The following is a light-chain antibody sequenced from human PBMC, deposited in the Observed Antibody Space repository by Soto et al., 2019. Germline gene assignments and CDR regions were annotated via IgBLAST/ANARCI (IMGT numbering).Light chain of an antibody. CDR2: GAS. CDR1: QSVSSN. J-gene: IGKJ1*01. CDR3: QQYNNWPG. Sequence: EIVMRQSPATLSVSPGERATLSCRASQSVSSNLAWYQQKPGQAPRLLIYGASTRATGIPARFSGSGSGTEFTLTISSLQSEDFAVYYCQQYNNWPGFGQGTKVDIK. V-gene: IGKV3-15*01.